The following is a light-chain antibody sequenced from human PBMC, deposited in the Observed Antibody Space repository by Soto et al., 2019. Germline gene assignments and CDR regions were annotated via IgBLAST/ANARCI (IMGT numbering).Light chain of an antibody. CDR1: SSNIGSNT. J-gene: IGLJ7*01. CDR3: AALYDSLNGPV. V-gene: IGLV1-44*01. Sequence: QSVLTQPPSASETPGQRFTISCSGSSSNIGSNTVNWYQQLPGTAPKLLIYSNNQWPSGVPDRFSGSKSVTSASLAISGLQSEDEADYYGAALYDSLNGPVFGGGTLLTVL. CDR2: SNN.